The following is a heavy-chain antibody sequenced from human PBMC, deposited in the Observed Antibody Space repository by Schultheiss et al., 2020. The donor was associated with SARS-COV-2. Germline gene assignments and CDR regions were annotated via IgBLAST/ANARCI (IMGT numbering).Heavy chain of an antibody. CDR2: ISYDGSNK. D-gene: IGHD6-6*01. Sequence: GGSLRLSCAASGFTFSSYAMHLVRQAPGKGLEWVAVISYDGSNKYYADSVKGRFTISRDNSKNTLYLQMNSLRAEDTAVYYCARDEQPYYSSSLDYWGQGTLVTVSS. CDR1: GFTFSSYA. V-gene: IGHV3-30*04. CDR3: ARDEQPYYSSSLDY. J-gene: IGHJ4*02.